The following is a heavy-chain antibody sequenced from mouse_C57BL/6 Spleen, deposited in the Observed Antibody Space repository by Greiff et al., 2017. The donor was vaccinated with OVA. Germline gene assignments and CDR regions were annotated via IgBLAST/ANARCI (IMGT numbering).Heavy chain of an antibody. CDR1: GFPFSDSG. CDR2: ISSGSSTI. CDR3: ARRGYYSDFYAMDY. V-gene: IGHV5-17*01. D-gene: IGHD2-12*01. Sequence: EVHLVESGGGLVKPGGSLKLSCAASGFPFSDSGMHWVRQAPEKGLEWVAYISSGSSTIYYADTVKGRFTISRDNAKNTLFLQMTSLRSEDTAMYYCARRGYYSDFYAMDYWGQGTSVTVSS. J-gene: IGHJ4*01.